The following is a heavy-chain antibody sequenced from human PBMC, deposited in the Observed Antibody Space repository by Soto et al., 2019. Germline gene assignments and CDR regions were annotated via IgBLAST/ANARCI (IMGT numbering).Heavy chain of an antibody. CDR3: ARPLIGNTVDL. Sequence: QAQLLQSGAEMKKPGASVKVSCKASGYTFINYFIHWVRQAPGQGLEWIGIVHPSRGTADYAQKFKGRVKLTTDMSTRTVYMDMRNLRSEDTAVYYCARPLIGNTVDLWGQGTTVIVSS. D-gene: IGHD1-7*01. V-gene: IGHV1-46*01. CDR2: VHPSRGTA. J-gene: IGHJ3*01. CDR1: GYTFINYF.